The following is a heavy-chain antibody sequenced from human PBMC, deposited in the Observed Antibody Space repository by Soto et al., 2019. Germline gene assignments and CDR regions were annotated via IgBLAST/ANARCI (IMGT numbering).Heavy chain of an antibody. J-gene: IGHJ5*01. CDR2: ISGGGSTT. Sequence: EVQLLESGGGLVQPGGSLRLSCATSGFMFGSYAMNWVRQAPGKGLEWVSVISGGGSTTNYADSVRGRFTTSRDSSTDTVYLQMYSLRVQDTAVYDCAKARKYISPYDSWGQGTLVTVSS. D-gene: IGHD5-12*01. CDR3: AKARKYISPYDS. V-gene: IGHV3-23*01. CDR1: GFMFGSYA.